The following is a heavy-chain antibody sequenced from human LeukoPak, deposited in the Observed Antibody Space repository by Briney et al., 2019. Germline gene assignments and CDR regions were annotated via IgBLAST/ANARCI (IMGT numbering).Heavy chain of an antibody. CDR1: GFTFSSYN. J-gene: IGHJ6*03. D-gene: IGHD1-26*01. CDR3: ARDPYSGGYGDYYYYYMDV. V-gene: IGHV3-21*01. CDR2: NTSSSSYI. Sequence: GGSLRLSCAASGFTFSSYNMNWVRQAPGKGLEWVSSNTSSSSYIYYADSVKGRFTISRDNAKNSLYLQINSLRAEDTAVYYCARDPYSGGYGDYYYYYMDVWGKGTTVTISS.